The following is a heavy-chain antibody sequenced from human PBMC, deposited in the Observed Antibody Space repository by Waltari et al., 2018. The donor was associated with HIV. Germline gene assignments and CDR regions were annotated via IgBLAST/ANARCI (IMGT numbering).Heavy chain of an antibody. V-gene: IGHV3-48*01. D-gene: IGHD3-16*01. CDR2: IISSSWTI. CDR3: AREFGTIDNFDY. CDR1: GYTFSSHT. Sequence: EVQLVESGGGLVQPGGSLRLSCAASGYTFSSHTIIWVRQAPGKGLWWMSYIISSSWTIYYADSVEGLFTVSRDNARNSAYLQMNSLKVEDTAVYYCAREFGTIDNFDYWGQGTLVSVSS. J-gene: IGHJ4*01.